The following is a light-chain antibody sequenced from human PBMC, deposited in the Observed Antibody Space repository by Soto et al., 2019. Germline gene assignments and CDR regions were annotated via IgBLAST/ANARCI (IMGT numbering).Light chain of an antibody. J-gene: IGKJ2*01. Sequence: EIVLTQSPGTLSLSPGERATLSCRASQSVSSSYLAWYQQKPGQAPRLLIYGASSRATGIPDRFSGSGSGTAFALTISRREPEDFAVYYCQQYGRSPPEYTFGQGTKLEIK. CDR2: GAS. CDR3: QQYGRSPPEYT. CDR1: QSVSSSY. V-gene: IGKV3-20*01.